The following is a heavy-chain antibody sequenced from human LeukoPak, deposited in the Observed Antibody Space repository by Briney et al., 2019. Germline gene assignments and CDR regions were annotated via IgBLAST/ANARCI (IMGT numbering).Heavy chain of an antibody. V-gene: IGHV3-23*01. CDR2: ISGSGGST. J-gene: IGHJ4*02. Sequence: GGSLRLSCGASGFTFSSYAMTWVRQAPGKGLEWVSAISGSGGSTYYADSVKGRFTISRDNSKNTLFLQVNSLRAEDTAVYYCAKDRDYGDYRPTFDFWGQGTLVTVSS. D-gene: IGHD4-17*01. CDR1: GFTFSSYA. CDR3: AKDRDYGDYRPTFDF.